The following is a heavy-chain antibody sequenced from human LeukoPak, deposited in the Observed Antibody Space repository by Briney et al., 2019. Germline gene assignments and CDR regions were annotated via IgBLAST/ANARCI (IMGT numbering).Heavy chain of an antibody. CDR2: IYYTGTT. V-gene: IGHV4-59*08. Sequence: ASETLSLTCTVSGGSLGTYSWNWIRQPPGKGLEWIGYIYYTGTTDSNPSLKSRVTISLDTSKNQLSVNLRSVTAADTAVYYCARRWVYDKRAFDAWGQGTMVTVSS. D-gene: IGHD3-16*01. CDR3: ARRWVYDKRAFDA. CDR1: GGSLGTYS. J-gene: IGHJ3*01.